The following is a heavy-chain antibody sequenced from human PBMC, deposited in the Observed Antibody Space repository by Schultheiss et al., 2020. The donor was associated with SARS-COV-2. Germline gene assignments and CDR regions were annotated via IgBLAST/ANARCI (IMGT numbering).Heavy chain of an antibody. Sequence: GGSLRLSCAASGFTVSSNYMSWVRQAPGKGLEWVSSINTGSSYIYYADSVKGRFTISRDNSKNTLYLQMNSLRAEDTAVYYCARGSRTTDYWGQGTLVTVSS. CDR2: INTGSSYI. V-gene: IGHV3-21*01. CDR1: GFTVSSNY. J-gene: IGHJ4*02. CDR3: ARGSRTTDY. D-gene: IGHD1-14*01.